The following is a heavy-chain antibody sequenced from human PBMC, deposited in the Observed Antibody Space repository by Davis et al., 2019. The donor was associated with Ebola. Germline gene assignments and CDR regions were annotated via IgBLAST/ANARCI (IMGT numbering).Heavy chain of an antibody. V-gene: IGHV3-23*01. CDR2: IDGGGDAT. CDR1: GFTFSNYA. J-gene: IGHJ4*02. CDR3: AKDWGYMVRGVMIDY. Sequence: GESLKISCAASGFTFSNYAMSWVRQAPGKGLEWVSAIDGGGDATYYADSVKGRFTISRDNSKNTLFLQMNSLGAEDTAVYYCAKDWGYMVRGVMIDYWGQGTLVTVSS. D-gene: IGHD3-10*01.